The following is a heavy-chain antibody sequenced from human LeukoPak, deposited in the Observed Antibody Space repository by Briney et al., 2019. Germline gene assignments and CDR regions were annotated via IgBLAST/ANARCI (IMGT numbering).Heavy chain of an antibody. V-gene: IGHV1-24*01. J-gene: IGHJ4*02. D-gene: IGHD3-10*02. CDR2: FDPEDGET. CDR1: GYTLTELS. CDR3: ASLLGSGSYRGGVFDY. Sequence: ASVTVSCKVSGYTLTELSMHWVRQAPGKGLEWMGGFDPEDGETIYAQKFQGRVTMTEDTSTDTAYMELSSLRSEDTAVYYCASLLGSGSYRGGVFDYWGQGTLVTVSS.